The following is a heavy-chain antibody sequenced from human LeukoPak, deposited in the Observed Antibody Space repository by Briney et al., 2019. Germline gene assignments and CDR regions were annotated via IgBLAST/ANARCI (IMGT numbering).Heavy chain of an antibody. CDR3: ARDRYYYDGSGYHDY. CDR1: GYTFTGYY. V-gene: IGHV1-2*02. Sequence: ASVKVSCKASGYTFTGYYMHWVRQAPGQGLEWMGWINPNSGGTNYAQKFQGRVTMTRDTSISTAYMELSRLRSDDTAVYYCARDRYYYDGSGYHDYWGQGTLVTVSS. J-gene: IGHJ4*02. D-gene: IGHD3-22*01. CDR2: INPNSGGT.